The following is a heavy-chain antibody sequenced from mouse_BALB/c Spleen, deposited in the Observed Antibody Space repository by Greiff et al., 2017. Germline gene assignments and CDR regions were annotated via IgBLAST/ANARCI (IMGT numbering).Heavy chain of an antibody. J-gene: IGHJ1*01. V-gene: IGHV1-67*01. CDR2: ISTYYGDA. D-gene: IGHD1-2*01. CDR1: GYTFTDYA. CDR3: ARTATFLYWYFDV. Sequence: QVQLQQSGAELVRPGVSVKISCKGSGYTFTDYAMHWVKQSHAKSLEWIGVISTYYGDASYNQKFKGKATFTADTSSNTAYMQLSSLTSEDSAVYYCARTATFLYWYFDVWGAGTTVTVSS.